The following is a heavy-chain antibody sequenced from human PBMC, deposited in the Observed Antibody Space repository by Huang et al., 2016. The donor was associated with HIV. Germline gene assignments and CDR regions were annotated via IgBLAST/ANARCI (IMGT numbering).Heavy chain of an antibody. CDR3: ARGDYYDSSGYHPGYFDY. J-gene: IGHJ4*02. Sequence: VQLIESGGGVFQPGKSLRLSCATSGFILSNYGMHWVRKAAGKGLKWGAFIRNNGMKKNYADSVRGRCTVGRDNGNNTLFLQMRSLGVDDTAVYYCARGDYYDSSGYHPGYFDYWGQGILVTVSS. D-gene: IGHD3-22*01. CDR1: GFILSNYG. CDR2: IRNNGMKK. V-gene: IGHV3-33*04.